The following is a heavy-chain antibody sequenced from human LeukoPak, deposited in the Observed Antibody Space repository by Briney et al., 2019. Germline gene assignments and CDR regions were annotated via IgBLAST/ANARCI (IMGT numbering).Heavy chain of an antibody. D-gene: IGHD4-17*01. J-gene: IGHJ4*02. CDR1: GGSISSSSYY. CDR3: ARGSRSLGVTTVTRGFDY. V-gene: IGHV4-61*01. CDR2: IYYSGST. Sequence: SETLSLTCTVSGGSISSSSYYWSWIRQPPGKGLEWIGYIYYSGSTNYNPSLNSRVTMSVDTSKNQFSLKLSSVTAADTAVYYCARGSRSLGVTTVTRGFDYWGQGTLVTVSS.